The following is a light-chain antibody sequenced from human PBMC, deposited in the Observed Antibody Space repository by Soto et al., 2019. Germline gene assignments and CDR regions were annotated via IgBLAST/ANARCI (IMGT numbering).Light chain of an antibody. J-gene: IGKJ1*01. Sequence: EIGVTQAPATLSVSPGERATLSCRASQSVSSYLAWYQHKPGQAPSLLIYGVSNRATGIPERFCGSGSGTDFTLTISSLEPEDFAVYFCQQYGSSPRTFGQGTKVDIK. CDR2: GVS. CDR1: QSVSSY. CDR3: QQYGSSPRT. V-gene: IGKV3-20*01.